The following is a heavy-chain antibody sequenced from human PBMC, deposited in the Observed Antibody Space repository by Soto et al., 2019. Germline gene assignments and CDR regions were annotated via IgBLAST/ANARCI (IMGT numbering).Heavy chain of an antibody. D-gene: IGHD2-21*02. Sequence: GGSLRLSCAASGFTFSSYAMSWVRQAPGKGLEWVSAISGSGGSTYYADSVKGRFTISRDNSKNTLYLQMNSLRAEDTAVYYCASSPSVGAYCGGDCYSSVGAFDIWGQGTMVTVSS. J-gene: IGHJ3*02. CDR3: ASSPSVGAYCGGDCYSSVGAFDI. CDR2: ISGSGGST. V-gene: IGHV3-23*01. CDR1: GFTFSSYA.